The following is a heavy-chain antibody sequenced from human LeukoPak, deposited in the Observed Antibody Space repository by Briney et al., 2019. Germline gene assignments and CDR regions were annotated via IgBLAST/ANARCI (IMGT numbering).Heavy chain of an antibody. CDR2: ISSNGGTT. J-gene: IGHJ3*02. D-gene: IGHD4-17*01. Sequence: PGGSLRLSCAASGFTFNKYAMHWVRQAPGKGLEYVSGISSNGGTTYYANSVKGRFTLSRDNSKNTLYLQMGSLGAEDMAVYYCARERYSDPTDDAFDTWGQGTLVTVSS. CDR3: ARERYSDPTDDAFDT. CDR1: GFTFNKYA. V-gene: IGHV3-64*01.